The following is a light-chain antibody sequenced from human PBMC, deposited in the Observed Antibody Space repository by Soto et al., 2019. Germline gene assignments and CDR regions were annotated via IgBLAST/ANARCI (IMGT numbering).Light chain of an antibody. CDR3: QQYGSSLWA. J-gene: IGKJ1*01. CDR1: ESVHTAY. V-gene: IGKV3-20*01. CDR2: STS. Sequence: ENVLTQYPGTLSLSPGERAPLSCRASESVHTAYLAWYQQKPGQAPRLLIYSTSTRATGIPDRFSSSGSGTGFTLNIRSLEREEFAVGYCQQYGSSLWAVGQLTKVVI.